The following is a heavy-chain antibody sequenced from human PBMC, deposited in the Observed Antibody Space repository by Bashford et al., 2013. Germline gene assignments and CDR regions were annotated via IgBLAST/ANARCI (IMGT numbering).Heavy chain of an antibody. Sequence: VRQAPGEGLEWVGRIGNKAYSSTTEYAASVKGRFIVSRDDSRNSLYLQMNSLKTEDTAVYYCARVGYSSPVDYGGQ. V-gene: IGHV3-72*01. J-gene: IGHJ4*02. CDR3: ARVGYSSPVDY. CDR2: IGNKAYSSTT. D-gene: IGHD6-19*01.